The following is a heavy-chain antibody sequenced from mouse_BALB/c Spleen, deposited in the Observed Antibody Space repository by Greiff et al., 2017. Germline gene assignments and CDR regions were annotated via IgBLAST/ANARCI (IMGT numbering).Heavy chain of an antibody. D-gene: IGHD1-1*01. CDR3: ARHSSYYYGSSLSFAY. V-gene: IGHV5-6-2*01. CDR1: GFTFSSYY. J-gene: IGHJ3*01. Sequence: EVKLVESGGGLVKLGGSLKLSCAASGFTFSSYYMSWVRQTPEKRLELVAAINSNGGSTYYPDTVKGRFTISRDNAKNTLYLQMSSLKSEDTALYYCARHSSYYYGSSLSFAYWGQGTLVTVSA. CDR2: INSNGGST.